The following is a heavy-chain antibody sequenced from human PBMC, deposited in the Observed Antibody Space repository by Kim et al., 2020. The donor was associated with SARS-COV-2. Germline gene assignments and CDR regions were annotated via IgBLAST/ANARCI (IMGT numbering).Heavy chain of an antibody. Sequence: GGSLRLSCAASGFTFSTYAMNWVRQAPMKGLEWVSDISNGGDITHYADSVKGRFTISRDNSKNTLCLQMNSLTAEDTAVYYCAKGWRVGATYFDSWGQGTLVTVSS. CDR1: GFTFSTYA. CDR3: AKGWRVGATYFDS. CDR2: ISNGGDIT. V-gene: IGHV3-23*01. J-gene: IGHJ4*02. D-gene: IGHD1-26*01.